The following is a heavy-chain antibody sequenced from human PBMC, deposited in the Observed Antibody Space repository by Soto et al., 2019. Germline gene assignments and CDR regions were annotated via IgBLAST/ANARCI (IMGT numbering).Heavy chain of an antibody. CDR3: AKDGDSYYDFWSGYSPFDY. V-gene: IGHV3-30*18. D-gene: IGHD3-3*01. CDR2: ISYDGSNE. J-gene: IGHJ4*02. Sequence: QVQLVESGGGVVQPGRSLRLSCAASGFTFSNYGMHWVRQAPGKGLEWVGLISYDGSNEYYADSVKGRFTISRDNSKNTLYLQMNSLRAEDTAVYYCAKDGDSYYDFWSGYSPFDYWGQGTLVTVSS. CDR1: GFTFSNYG.